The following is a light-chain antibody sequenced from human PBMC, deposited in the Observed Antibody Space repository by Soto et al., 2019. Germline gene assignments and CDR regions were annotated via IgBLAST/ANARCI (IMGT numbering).Light chain of an antibody. CDR1: QNIRSR. J-gene: IGKJ4*01. CDR3: QQSSAYPVT. V-gene: IGKV1-5*01. Sequence: DFQITQSPSTLSASVVDTFTITCRASQNIRSRLAWFQQKPGKAPKLLIYDASSLESGVPQRFSGSVSGTEGTITISSLQKDDSSTYYCQQSSAYPVTFGGGTKVDIK. CDR2: DAS.